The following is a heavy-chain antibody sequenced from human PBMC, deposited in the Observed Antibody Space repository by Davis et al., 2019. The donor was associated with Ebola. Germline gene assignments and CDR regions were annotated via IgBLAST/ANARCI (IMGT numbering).Heavy chain of an antibody. CDR3: ARELQSGGFSGYSLDS. CDR2: LAYDGSNT. D-gene: IGHD5-12*01. CDR1: GFSFSSFA. Sequence: GESLKISCAASGFSFSSFAMHWVRQAPGKGLQWVALLAYDGSNTYYSDSVEGRFTISRDNSRNTLYLQMHSLRVEDTADYFCARELQSGGFSGYSLDSWGQGTPVIV. V-gene: IGHV3-33*05. J-gene: IGHJ4*02.